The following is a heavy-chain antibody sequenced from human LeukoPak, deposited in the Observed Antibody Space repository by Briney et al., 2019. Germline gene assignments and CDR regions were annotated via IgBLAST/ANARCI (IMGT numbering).Heavy chain of an antibody. V-gene: IGHV5-51*01. Sequence: GESLKISCKGSGYSFISYWIGWVRQMPGKGLEWMGIIYPADSDTRYSPSFQGQVTFSADKSINTAYLQWSSLKASDTAMYYCARSRYCGGDCYSRDFDYWGQGTLVTVSS. CDR2: IYPADSDT. J-gene: IGHJ4*02. CDR3: ARSRYCGGDCYSRDFDY. D-gene: IGHD2-21*02. CDR1: GYSFISYW.